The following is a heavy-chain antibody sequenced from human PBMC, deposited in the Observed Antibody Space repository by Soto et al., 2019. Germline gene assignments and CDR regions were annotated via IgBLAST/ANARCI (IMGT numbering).Heavy chain of an antibody. V-gene: IGHV3-53*01. CDR2: IFSAGST. CDR1: GFTVSSNF. Sequence: ESGGGLIQPGGSLRLSCAASGFTVSSNFMSWVRQAPGKGLEWVSIIFSAGSTNYADSVRGRFTISRDNSKNTLYLQMNSLRVEDTAVYYCARDSGNYLWYFDLWGRGTLVTVSS. D-gene: IGHD4-4*01. CDR3: ARDSGNYLWYFDL. J-gene: IGHJ2*01.